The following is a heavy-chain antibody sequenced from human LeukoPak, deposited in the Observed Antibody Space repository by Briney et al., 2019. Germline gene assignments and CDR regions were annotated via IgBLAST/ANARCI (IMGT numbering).Heavy chain of an antibody. CDR2: INTHNGDT. CDR3: ARDRGYSYGGSLAYYYMDV. Sequence: ASVKVSCKASGYTFASFGITWVRQAPGQGLEWMGWINTHNGDTNYAQKLQGRVTMTTDTSTSTAYMELRSLRSDDTAVYYCARDRGYSYGGSLAYYYMDVWGKGTTVTVSS. D-gene: IGHD5-18*01. J-gene: IGHJ6*03. CDR1: GYTFASFG. V-gene: IGHV1-18*01.